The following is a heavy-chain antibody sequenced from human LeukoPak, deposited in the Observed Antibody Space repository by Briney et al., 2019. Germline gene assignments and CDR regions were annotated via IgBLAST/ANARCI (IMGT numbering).Heavy chain of an antibody. V-gene: IGHV3-9*01. CDR3: VKDRDFWSGLDV. J-gene: IGHJ6*02. CDR2: ISWQSNTR. CDR1: GIFFDDYG. Sequence: GGSLRLSCAASGIFFDDYGMHWVRQVPGKGLEWVSGISWQSNTRKYADSVRGRFTISRDNAKNSLYLQMNSLKLEDTALYYCVKDRDFWSGLDVWGQGTMVTVSS. D-gene: IGHD3-3*01.